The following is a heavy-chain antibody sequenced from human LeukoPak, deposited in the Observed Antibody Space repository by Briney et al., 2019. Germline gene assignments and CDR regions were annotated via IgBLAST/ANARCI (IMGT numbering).Heavy chain of an antibody. J-gene: IGHJ4*02. Sequence: GGSLRLSCAASGITFSSHTMNWVRQAPGKGLEGVSSISSSSSYIYYAGSVKGRFTISRDNAKNSLFLQMTSLRAEDTAVYYCARDRSRNYGYYFDFWGQGTLVSVSS. CDR1: GITFSSHT. CDR2: ISSSSSYI. D-gene: IGHD4-11*01. V-gene: IGHV3-21*01. CDR3: ARDRSRNYGYYFDF.